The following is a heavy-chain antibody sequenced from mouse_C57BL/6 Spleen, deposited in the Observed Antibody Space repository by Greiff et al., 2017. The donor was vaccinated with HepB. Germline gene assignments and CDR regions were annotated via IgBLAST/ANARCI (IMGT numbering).Heavy chain of an antibody. J-gene: IGHJ4*01. V-gene: IGHV1-63*01. D-gene: IGHD1-1*01. CDR3: ARGERSLSYYAMDY. CDR2: IYPGGGYT. CDR1: GYTFTNYW. Sequence: VQLKESGAELVRPGTSVKMSCKASGYTFTNYWIGWAKQRPGHGLEWIGDIYPGGGYTNYNEKFKGKATLTADKSSSTAYMQFSSLTSEDSAIYYCARGERSLSYYAMDYWGQGTSVTVSS.